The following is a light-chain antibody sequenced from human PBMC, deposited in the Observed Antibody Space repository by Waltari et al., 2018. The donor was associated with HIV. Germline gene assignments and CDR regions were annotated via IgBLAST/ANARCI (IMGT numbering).Light chain of an antibody. V-gene: IGLV2-14*01. J-gene: IGLJ2*01. CDR3: SSYTSSSTLV. CDR2: EVS. CDR1: SSDVGGYNY. Sequence: QSALTQPASVSGSPGQSITISCTGTSSDVGGYNYVSWYQQHPGKAPKLMIYEVSNRPSGVSNRFSGSKSDNTASRTISGLQAEDEADYYCSSYTSSSTLVFGGGTKLTVL.